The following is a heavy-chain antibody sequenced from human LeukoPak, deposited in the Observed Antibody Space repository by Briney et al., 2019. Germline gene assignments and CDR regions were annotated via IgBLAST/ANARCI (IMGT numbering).Heavy chain of an antibody. CDR2: IKQDGSDI. V-gene: IGHV3-7*01. D-gene: IGHD1-26*01. J-gene: IGHJ4*02. Sequence: GFLKISCAASGFNFGGYLMGWVRQAPEKGLEWGGMIKQDGSDIHYVDSVKGRFTISRDNAKNSLYLQMDSLRAEDTAVYYCARDILRVGVTLYFDYWGQGNLVTVSS. CDR1: GFNFGGYL. CDR3: ARDILRVGVTLYFDY.